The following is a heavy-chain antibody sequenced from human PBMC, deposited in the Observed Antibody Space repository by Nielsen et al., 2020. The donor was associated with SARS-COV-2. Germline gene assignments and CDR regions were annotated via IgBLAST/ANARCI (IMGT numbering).Heavy chain of an antibody. CDR1: GFTFSSYE. D-gene: IGHD5-24*01. CDR3: ARENWEMATFMYNGMDV. V-gene: IGHV3-48*03. CDR2: ISSSGSTI. Sequence: GESLKISCAASGFTFSSYEMNWVRQAPGKGLEWVSYISSSGSTIYYADSVKGRFTISRDNAKNSLYLQMNSLRAEDTAVYYCARENWEMATFMYNGMDVWGQGTTVTVSS. J-gene: IGHJ6*02.